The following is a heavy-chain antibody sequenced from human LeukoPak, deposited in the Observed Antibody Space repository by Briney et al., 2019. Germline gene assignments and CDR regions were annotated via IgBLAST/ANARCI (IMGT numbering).Heavy chain of an antibody. Sequence: ASETLSLTCTVSGGSISSSSYYWGWIRQPPGKGLEWIGSIYYSGSTYYNPSLKSRVTISVDTSKNQFSLKLSSVTAADTAVYYCARGSSIIDYWGQGTLVTVSS. CDR2: IYYSGST. V-gene: IGHV4-39*07. CDR3: ARGSSIIDY. D-gene: IGHD6-6*01. J-gene: IGHJ4*02. CDR1: GGSISSSSYY.